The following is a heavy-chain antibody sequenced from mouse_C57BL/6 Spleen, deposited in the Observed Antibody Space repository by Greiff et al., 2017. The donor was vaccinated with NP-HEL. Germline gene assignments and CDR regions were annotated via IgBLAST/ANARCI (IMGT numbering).Heavy chain of an antibody. D-gene: IGHD1-1*01. CDR2: ISDGGSYT. V-gene: IGHV5-4*01. J-gene: IGHJ2*01. CDR3: ARDGSSGGFDY. CDR1: GFTFSSYA. Sequence: EVQRVESGGGLVKPGGSLKLSCAASGFTFSSYAMSWVRQTPEKRLEWVATISDGGSYTYYPDNVKGRFTISRDNAKNNLYLQMSHLKSEDTAMYYCARDGSSGGFDYWGQGTTLTVSS.